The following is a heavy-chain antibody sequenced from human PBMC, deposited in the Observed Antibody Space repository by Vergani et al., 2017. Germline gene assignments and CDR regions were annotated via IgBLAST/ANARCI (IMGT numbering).Heavy chain of an antibody. V-gene: IGHV5-51*01. CDR2: IHPADSDT. Sequence: EVQLVQSGAEVKKPGESLKISCQISGYSFTNYWIGWVRQMPGKGLEWVGIIHPADSDTRYSPSFQGQVTISVAKSISTAYLQRSSLRASDSAMYYCARLYGRDSSGSKYFDYWGQGALVTVSS. CDR1: GYSFTNYW. J-gene: IGHJ4*02. CDR3: ARLYGRDSSGSKYFDY. D-gene: IGHD3-22*01.